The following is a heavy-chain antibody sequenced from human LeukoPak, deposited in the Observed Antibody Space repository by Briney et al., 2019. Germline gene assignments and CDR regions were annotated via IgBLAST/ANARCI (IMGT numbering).Heavy chain of an antibody. CDR1: GGSISSGGYY. CDR2: IYYSGST. Sequence: SQTLSLTCTVSGGSISSGGYYWSWIRQHPGKGLEWIGYIYYSGSTYYNPSLKSRVTISVDTSKNQFSLKLSSVTAADTAVYYCARCSGAAAAYDWFDPWGQGTLVTVSS. CDR3: ARCSGAAAAYDWFDP. V-gene: IGHV4-31*03. J-gene: IGHJ5*02. D-gene: IGHD6-13*01.